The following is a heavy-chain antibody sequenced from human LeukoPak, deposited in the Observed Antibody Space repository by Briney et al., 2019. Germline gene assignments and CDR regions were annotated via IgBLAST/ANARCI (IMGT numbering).Heavy chain of an antibody. Sequence: ASVKVSCKASGYTFTSYGISWVRQAPGQGLEWMGWISAYNGNTNYAQKLQGRVTMTTDTSTSTAYMELSRLRSDDTAVYYCARDLTKAGYSSSFGYWGQGTLVTVSS. CDR1: GYTFTSYG. V-gene: IGHV1-18*01. CDR2: ISAYNGNT. D-gene: IGHD6-13*01. CDR3: ARDLTKAGYSSSFGY. J-gene: IGHJ4*02.